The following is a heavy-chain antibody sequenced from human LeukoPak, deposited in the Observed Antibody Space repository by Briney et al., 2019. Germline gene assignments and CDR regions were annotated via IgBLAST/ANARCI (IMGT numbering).Heavy chain of an antibody. V-gene: IGHV3-33*06. CDR3: AKLMYDDSVWGSHHHSWLIDY. J-gene: IGHJ4*02. D-gene: IGHD3-16*02. CDR1: GFTFSRYG. Sequence: GGSLRLSCAASGFTFSRYGMHWVRQAPGKGLEWVAMTWPVGRYKDYRDSVKGRFTISRDNSKSTVYLQMSSLRAEDTAVYYCAKLMYDDSVWGSHHHSWLIDYWGQGTLVTVSS. CDR2: TWPVGRYK.